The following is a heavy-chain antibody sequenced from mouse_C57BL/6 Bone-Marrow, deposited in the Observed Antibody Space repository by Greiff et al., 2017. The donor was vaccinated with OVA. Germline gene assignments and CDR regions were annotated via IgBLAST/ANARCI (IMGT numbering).Heavy chain of an antibody. D-gene: IGHD2-3*01. CDR2: IDPNRGGT. CDR1: GYTFTSYW. J-gene: IGHJ4*01. Sequence: QVQLQQPGAELVKPGASVKLSCKASGYTFTSYWMHWVKPRPGRGLAWIGRIDPNRGGTTYNEKFTSKATLTVDKPSSTAYMQLSSLTSEDSAVDYCRVTDDYAMDYWGQGTSVTVSS. V-gene: IGHV1-72*01. CDR3: RVTDDYAMDY.